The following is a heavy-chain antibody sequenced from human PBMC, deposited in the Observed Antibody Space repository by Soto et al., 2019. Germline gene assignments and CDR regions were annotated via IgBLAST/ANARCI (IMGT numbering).Heavy chain of an antibody. V-gene: IGHV3-53*01. CDR3: ARAYCSGGSCYEGWVY. J-gene: IGHJ4*02. CDR2: IYSGGST. CDR1: GFTVSSNY. D-gene: IGHD2-15*01. Sequence: EVQLVESGGGLIQPGGSLRLSCAASGFTVSSNYMSWVRQAPGKGLEWVSVIYSGGSTYYADSVKGRFTISRDNSKNTLYLQMNSLRAEDTAVYYCARAYCSGGSCYEGWVYWGQGTLVTVSS.